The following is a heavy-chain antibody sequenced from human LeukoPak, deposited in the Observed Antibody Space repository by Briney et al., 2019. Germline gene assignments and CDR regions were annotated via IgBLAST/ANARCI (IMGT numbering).Heavy chain of an antibody. V-gene: IGHV3-7*01. Sequence: GGSLRLSCAASGFTFSNYWMSWVRQAPGKGLEWVANIKQDGTEKYYVDSVKGRFTISRDNAENSLYLQMNSLRAEDTAVYYCAREGSDWNYYYYLDVWGKGTTATISS. J-gene: IGHJ6*03. D-gene: IGHD6-19*01. CDR1: GFTFSNYW. CDR2: IKQDGTEK. CDR3: AREGSDWNYYYYLDV.